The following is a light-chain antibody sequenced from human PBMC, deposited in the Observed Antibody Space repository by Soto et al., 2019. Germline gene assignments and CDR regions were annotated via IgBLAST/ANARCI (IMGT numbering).Light chain of an antibody. CDR2: KAS. V-gene: IGKV1-5*03. CDR3: QQHGQWPIT. CDR1: QSISTH. Sequence: DIQMTQSPSSLSASVGARVSITCRASQSISTHLSWYQQKPGKAPKLLIYKASTLKSGVPSRFSGSGSGTEFTLTISSLQPDDFATYYCQQHGQWPITFGQGTRLEIK. J-gene: IGKJ5*01.